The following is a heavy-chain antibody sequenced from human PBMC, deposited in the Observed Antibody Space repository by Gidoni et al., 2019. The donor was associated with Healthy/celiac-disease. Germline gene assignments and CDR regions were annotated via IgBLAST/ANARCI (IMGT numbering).Heavy chain of an antibody. CDR2: INAGNGNT. J-gene: IGHJ6*03. CDR3: ARDNILTGSIYYYMDV. D-gene: IGHD3-9*01. V-gene: IGHV1-3*01. CDR1: GYTFTSYA. Sequence: QVQLVQSGAEVQKPGASVKVSCKASGYTFTSYAMHWVRQAPGQRLEWMGWINAGNGNTKYSQKFQGRVTITRDTSASTAYMELSSLRSEDTAVYYCARDNILTGSIYYYMDVWGKGTTVTVSS.